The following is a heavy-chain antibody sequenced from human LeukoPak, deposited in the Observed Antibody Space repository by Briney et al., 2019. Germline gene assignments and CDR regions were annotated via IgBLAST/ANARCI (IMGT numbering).Heavy chain of an antibody. V-gene: IGHV4-34*01. CDR2: INHSGST. CDR3: ARVGWFGKGYYYGMDV. Sequence: SETLSLTCAVYGGSFSGYYWSWIRQPPGKGLEWIGEINHSGSTNYNPSLKSRVTISVDTSKNQFSLKLSSVTAADTAVYYCARVGWFGKGYYYGMDVWDKGTTVTVSS. D-gene: IGHD3-10*01. CDR1: GGSFSGYY. J-gene: IGHJ6*04.